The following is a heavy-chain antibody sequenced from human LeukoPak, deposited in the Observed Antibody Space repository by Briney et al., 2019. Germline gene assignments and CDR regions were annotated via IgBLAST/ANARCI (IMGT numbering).Heavy chain of an antibody. Sequence: ASVKVSCKASGDTFSRYAISWVRQAPGQGLEWMGGIIPVLSTANYAQKFQDRVTITADESTSTTYMELSSLKSEDTAVYYCAATGGDIYYYYMDVWGKGTTVTVSS. D-gene: IGHD3-16*01. V-gene: IGHV1-69*13. CDR2: IIPVLSTA. CDR1: GDTFSRYA. CDR3: AATGGDIYYYYMDV. J-gene: IGHJ6*03.